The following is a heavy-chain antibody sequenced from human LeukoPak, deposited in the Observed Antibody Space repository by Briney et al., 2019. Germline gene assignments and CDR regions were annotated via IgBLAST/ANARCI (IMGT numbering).Heavy chain of an antibody. CDR3: ARDLSGHSH. J-gene: IGHJ1*01. V-gene: IGHV3-23*01. D-gene: IGHD3-10*01. CDR2: ISGSGDST. CDR1: GFTFSRYA. Sequence: GGSPRLSCAASGFTFSRYAMSWVRQAPGKGLEWVSVISGSGDSTYYADSVRGRFTISRDNSKNTLYLQMNSLRAEDTAAYYCARDLSGHSHWGQGTLVTVSS.